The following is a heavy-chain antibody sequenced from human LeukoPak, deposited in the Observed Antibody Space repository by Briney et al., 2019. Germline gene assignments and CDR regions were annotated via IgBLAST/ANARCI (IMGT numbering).Heavy chain of an antibody. Sequence: ASVKVSCKASGYTFTGYYMHRVRQAPGQGLEWMGWINPNSGGTNYAQKFQGRVTMTRDTSISTAYMELSRLRSDDTAVYYCARDRIEMATIFFPWGQGTLVTVSS. CDR3: ARDRIEMATIFFP. V-gene: IGHV1-2*02. J-gene: IGHJ5*02. CDR2: INPNSGGT. CDR1: GYTFTGYY. D-gene: IGHD5-12*01.